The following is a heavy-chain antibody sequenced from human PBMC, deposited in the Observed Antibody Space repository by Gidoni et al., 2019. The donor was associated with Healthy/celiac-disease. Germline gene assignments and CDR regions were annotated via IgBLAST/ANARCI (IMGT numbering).Heavy chain of an antibody. D-gene: IGHD3-3*01. J-gene: IGHJ4*02. Sequence: QVQLVQSGAEVKKPGASVKVSCKASGYTFTGYYMHWVRQAPGQGLEWMGWINPNSGGTNYAKKFQGRVTMTRNTSISTAYMELSRLRSDDTAVYYCARDRVRFLEWLFGYWGQGTLVTVSS. CDR3: ARDRVRFLEWLFGY. CDR2: INPNSGGT. V-gene: IGHV1-2*02. CDR1: GYTFTGYY.